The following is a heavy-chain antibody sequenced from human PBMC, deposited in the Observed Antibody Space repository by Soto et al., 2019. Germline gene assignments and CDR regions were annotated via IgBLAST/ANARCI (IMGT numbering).Heavy chain of an antibody. Sequence: SETPTLTSTVSGDSIISSDFYWGWVRQPPGKGLEWIGSIFYPGSSYYNPSLKSRVTMSVDTSKNQFSLRLRSVTAADTALYFCARHSLALRKNNWFDPWGDGTMVTVSS. CDR1: GDSIISSDFY. V-gene: IGHV4-39*01. J-gene: IGHJ5*02. CDR2: IFYPGSS. D-gene: IGHD3-3*02. CDR3: ARHSLALRKNNWFDP.